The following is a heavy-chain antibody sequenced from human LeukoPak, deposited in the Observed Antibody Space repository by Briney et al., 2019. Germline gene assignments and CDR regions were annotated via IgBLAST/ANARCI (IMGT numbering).Heavy chain of an antibody. CDR3: ARAGHRTSMAAAGSNWFDP. CDR2: INHSGST. V-gene: IGHV4-34*01. Sequence: SETLSLTCAVYGGSFSGYYWSWIRQPPGKGLEWIGEINHSGSTNYNPSLKSRVTISVDTSKNQFSLKLSSVTAADTAVYYCARAGHRTSMAAAGSNWFDPWGQGTPVTVSS. CDR1: GGSFSGYY. D-gene: IGHD6-13*01. J-gene: IGHJ5*02.